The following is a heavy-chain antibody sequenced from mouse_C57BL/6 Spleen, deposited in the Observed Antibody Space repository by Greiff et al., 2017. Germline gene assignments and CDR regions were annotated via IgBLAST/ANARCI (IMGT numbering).Heavy chain of an antibody. J-gene: IGHJ4*01. CDR1: GYTFTSYG. D-gene: IGHD2-4*01. Sequence: VKLVESGAELARPGASVKLSCKASGYTFTSYGISWVTQRTGQGLEWIGEIYPRSGNTYYNEKFKGKATLTADKSSSTAYMELRSLTSEDSAVYVCARVDDYGEGAMDGWGQGTSVTVSA. CDR2: IYPRSGNT. CDR3: ARVDDYGEGAMDG. V-gene: IGHV1-81*01.